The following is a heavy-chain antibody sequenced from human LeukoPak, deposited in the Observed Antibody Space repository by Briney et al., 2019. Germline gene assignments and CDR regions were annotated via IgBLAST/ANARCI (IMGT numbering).Heavy chain of an antibody. J-gene: IGHJ4*02. CDR2: ISSSSSTI. CDR3: ARAGCSSTSCYSDY. Sequence: GGSLRLSCEASGFTFSSYSMNWVRQAPGKGLEWVSYISSSSSTIYYADSVKGRLTISRDNAKNSLYLQMNSLRAEDTAVYYCARAGCSSTSCYSDYWGQGTLVTVSS. V-gene: IGHV3-48*04. CDR1: GFTFSSYS. D-gene: IGHD2-2*01.